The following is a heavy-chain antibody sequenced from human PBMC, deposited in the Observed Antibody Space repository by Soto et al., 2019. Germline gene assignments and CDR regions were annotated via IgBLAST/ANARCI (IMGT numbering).Heavy chain of an antibody. Sequence: SETLSLTCTVSGGSISSSSYYWGWIRQPPGKGLEWIGSIYYSGSTYYNPSLKSRVTISVDTSKNQFSLKLSSVTAADTAVYYCARLGSAIDYWGQGTLVTVSS. CDR2: IYYSGST. CDR1: GGSISSSSYY. V-gene: IGHV4-39*01. CDR3: ARLGSAIDY. J-gene: IGHJ4*02.